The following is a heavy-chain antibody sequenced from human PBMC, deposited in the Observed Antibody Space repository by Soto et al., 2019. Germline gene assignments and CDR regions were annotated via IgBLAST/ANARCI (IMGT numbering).Heavy chain of an antibody. CDR2: INHSGGT. D-gene: IGHD6-13*01. CDR3: ARTLQGSSSGLDYYYYYYYMDV. CDR1: GGFVSSGNYY. Sequence: PSETLSLTCAVYGGFVSSGNYYWSWIRQPPGKGLEWIGDINHSGGTHFNPSLKSRVTISVDTSKNQFSLKLSSVTAADTAVYYCARTLQGSSSGLDYYYYYYYMDVWGKGTTVTVSS. J-gene: IGHJ6*03. V-gene: IGHV4-61*01.